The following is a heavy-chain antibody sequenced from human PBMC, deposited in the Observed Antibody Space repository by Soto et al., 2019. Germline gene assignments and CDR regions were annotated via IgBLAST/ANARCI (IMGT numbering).Heavy chain of an antibody. J-gene: IGHJ4*02. Sequence: SETLSLTCTVSGGSISSYYWSWIRQPLGKGLEWIGYIYYSGSTNYNPSLKSRVTISVDTSKNQFSLKLSSVTAADTAVYYCARGGGDVEYFDYWGQGTLVTVSS. V-gene: IGHV4-59*01. CDR2: IYYSGST. CDR1: GGSISSYY. CDR3: ARGGGDVEYFDY. D-gene: IGHD3-16*01.